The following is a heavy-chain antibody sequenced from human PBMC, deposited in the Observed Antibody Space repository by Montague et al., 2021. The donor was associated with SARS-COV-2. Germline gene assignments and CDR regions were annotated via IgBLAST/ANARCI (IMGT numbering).Heavy chain of an antibody. CDR2: IRHYGSP. V-gene: IGHV4-34*01. J-gene: IGHJ1*01. D-gene: IGHD4-17*01. CDR3: VSGPSGDRSSD. CDR1: DGSFSGYY. Sequence: SETLSLTCAVYDGSFSGYYWTWIRQPPGKGLEWIGEIRHYGSPNYNPSVNPSLKSRVTMSIDTSKNQFSLRLTSVSAADTVVYYCVSGPSGDRSSDWGQGTSVTVSS.